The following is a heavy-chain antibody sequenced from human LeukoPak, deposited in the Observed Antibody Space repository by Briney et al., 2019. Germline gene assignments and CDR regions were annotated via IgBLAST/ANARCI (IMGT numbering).Heavy chain of an antibody. Sequence: GVSLRLSCAASGFILSDHYIDWVRQAPGKGLEWVGRTRNKANSYTTEYAASVKGRFTISRDDPKNLPYLQMNSLKSEDTAVYYCGRSGRYRPSDLWGQGTLVTVSS. CDR3: GRSGRYRPSDL. CDR1: GFILSDHY. V-gene: IGHV3-72*01. J-gene: IGHJ5*02. D-gene: IGHD1-26*01. CDR2: TRNKANSYTT.